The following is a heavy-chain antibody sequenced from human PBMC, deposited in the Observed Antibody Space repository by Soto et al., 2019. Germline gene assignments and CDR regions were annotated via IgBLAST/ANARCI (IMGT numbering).Heavy chain of an antibody. CDR3: ATAAAPHSSSWEDFDY. CDR1: GYTLTELS. D-gene: IGHD6-13*01. Sequence: ASVKVSCKVSGYTLTELSMHWVRQAPGKGLEWMGGFDPEDGETIYAQKFQGRVTMTEDTSTDTAYMELSSLRSEDTAVYYCATAAAPHSSSWEDFDYWGQGTLVTVSS. V-gene: IGHV1-24*01. J-gene: IGHJ4*02. CDR2: FDPEDGET.